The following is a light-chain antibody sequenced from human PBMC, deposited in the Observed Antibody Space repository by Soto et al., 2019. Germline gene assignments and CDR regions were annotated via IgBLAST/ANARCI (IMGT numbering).Light chain of an antibody. Sequence: DIQMTQSPSSVSASVGDRVTITCRASQDISSWSAWYQQKPGKAPKIMIYAASSLQGGVPSRFSGSGSGTDFTFTISSLQPEDIATYYCQQYSHLITFGQGTRLEI. CDR1: QDISSW. J-gene: IGKJ5*01. V-gene: IGKV1-12*01. CDR3: QQYSHLIT. CDR2: AAS.